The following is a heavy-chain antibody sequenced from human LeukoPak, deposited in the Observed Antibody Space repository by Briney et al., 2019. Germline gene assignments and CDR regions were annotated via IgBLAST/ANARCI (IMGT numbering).Heavy chain of an antibody. CDR1: GFTFSSYS. D-gene: IGHD3-3*01. CDR3: ARGRFLEWLSYFDY. V-gene: IGHV3-48*01. CDR2: ISSSSSTI. Sequence: GRSLRLSCAASGFTFSSYSMNWVRQAPGKGLEWVSYISSSSSTIYYADSVKGRFTISRDNAKNSLYLQMNSLRAEDTAVYYCARGRFLEWLSYFDYWGQGTLVTVSS. J-gene: IGHJ4*02.